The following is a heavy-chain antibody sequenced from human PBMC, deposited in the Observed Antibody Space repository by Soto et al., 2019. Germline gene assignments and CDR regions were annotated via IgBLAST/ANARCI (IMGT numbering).Heavy chain of an antibody. CDR2: IKSKTDGGTT. D-gene: IGHD1-20*01. J-gene: IGHJ6*02. Sequence: EVQLVESGGGFVKPGGSLRLSCAASGFTFSNAWMSWVRQAPGKGLEWVGRIKSKTDGGTTDYAAPVKGRFTISRDDSKHTLYLQMNSLKTEDTAVYYCTTEMVTGTLWYYYYGMDVWGQGTTVTVSS. CDR3: TTEMVTGTLWYYYYGMDV. V-gene: IGHV3-15*01. CDR1: GFTFSNAW.